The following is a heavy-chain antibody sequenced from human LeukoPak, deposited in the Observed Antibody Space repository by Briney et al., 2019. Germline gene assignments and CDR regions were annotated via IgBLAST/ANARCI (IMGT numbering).Heavy chain of an antibody. Sequence: GGSLRLSCAASGFTFSKDDFHWVRQAPGKGLEWVSGINWNGGSTGYADSVKGRFTISRDNAKNSLYLQMNSLRAEDTALYYCARDLYDSSGYYYFDYWGQGTLVTVSS. CDR2: INWNGGST. V-gene: IGHV3-20*04. CDR3: ARDLYDSSGYYYFDY. J-gene: IGHJ4*02. CDR1: GFTFSKDD. D-gene: IGHD3-22*01.